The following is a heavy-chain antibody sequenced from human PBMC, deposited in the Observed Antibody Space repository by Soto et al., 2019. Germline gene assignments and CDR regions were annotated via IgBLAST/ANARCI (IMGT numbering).Heavy chain of an antibody. V-gene: IGHV1-2*04. Sequence: ASVKVSCKASGYTFTGYYMHWVRQAPGQGLEWMGWINPNSGGTNYAQKFQDWVTMTRDTSISTAYMELSRLRSDDTAVYYCARISYSGSNDAFDIWGQGTMVTVSS. D-gene: IGHD1-26*01. CDR2: INPNSGGT. CDR3: ARISYSGSNDAFDI. CDR1: GYTFTGYY. J-gene: IGHJ3*02.